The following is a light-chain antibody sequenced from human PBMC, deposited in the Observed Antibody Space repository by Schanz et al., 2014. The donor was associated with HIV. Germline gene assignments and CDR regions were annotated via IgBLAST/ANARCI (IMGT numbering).Light chain of an antibody. J-gene: IGLJ3*02. CDR2: EVI. Sequence: QSVLTQPPSASGSPGQSVTISCTGTSSDVGGYNSVSWYQQHPGKAPKLMIYEVIKRPSGVPDRFSGSKSGTSASLAISGLRSEDEADYYCAAWDDSLNGWVFGGGTKLTVL. CDR3: AAWDDSLNGWV. V-gene: IGLV2-8*01. CDR1: SSDVGGYNS.